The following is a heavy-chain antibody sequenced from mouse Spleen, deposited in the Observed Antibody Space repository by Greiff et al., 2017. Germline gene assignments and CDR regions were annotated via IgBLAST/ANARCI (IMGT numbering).Heavy chain of an antibody. CDR2: ISYSGST. CDR1: GDSITSGY. D-gene: IGHD2-1*01. V-gene: IGHV3-8*02. J-gene: IGHJ4*01. CDR3: ARNGNYGLYAMDY. Sequence: EVKLQESGPSLVKPSQTLSLTCSVTGDSITSGYWNWIRKFPGNKLEYMGYISYSGSTYYNPSLKSRISITRDTSKNQYYLQLNSVTTEDTATYYCARNGNYGLYAMDYWGQGTSVTVSS.